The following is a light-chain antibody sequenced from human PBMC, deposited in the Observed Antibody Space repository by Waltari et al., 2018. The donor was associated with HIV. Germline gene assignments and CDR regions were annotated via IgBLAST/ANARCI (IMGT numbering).Light chain of an antibody. V-gene: IGKV1-5*03. CDR1: QSINTY. Sequence: DIQMTQSPSTLSASVGDRVTITCRASQSINTYLAWYQQKPGKAPKLLIYKASSLQSGVPSRFSGSGSGTEFTRTISSLQPDDFASYYCQQYSFYSGTFGQGTKVEIK. J-gene: IGKJ1*01. CDR3: QQYSFYSGT. CDR2: KAS.